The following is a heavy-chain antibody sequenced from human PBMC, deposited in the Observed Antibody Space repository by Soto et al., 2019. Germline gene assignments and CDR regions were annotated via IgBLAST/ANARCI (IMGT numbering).Heavy chain of an antibody. D-gene: IGHD4-17*01. CDR2: ISSSSSTI. V-gene: IGHV3-48*01. CDR1: GFTFSSYS. J-gene: IGHJ3*02. Sequence: GGSLRLSCAASGFTFSSYSMNWVRQASGKGLEWVSYISSSSSTIYYADSVKGRFTISRDNAKNSLYLQMNSLRAEDTAVYYCARVLDYGDYDAFDIWGQGTMVTVSS. CDR3: ARVLDYGDYDAFDI.